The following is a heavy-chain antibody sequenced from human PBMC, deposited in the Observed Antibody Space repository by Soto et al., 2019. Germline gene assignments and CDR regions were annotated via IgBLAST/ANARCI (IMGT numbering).Heavy chain of an antibody. CDR1: GFTFSDHY. D-gene: IGHD3-10*01. V-gene: IGHV3-11*01. CDR2: ISGSGTTI. CDR3: ASDPYYYASDY. J-gene: IGHJ4*02. Sequence: AGGSLRLSCAASGFTFSDHYMTWIRQAPGKGLEWVSYISGSGTTIYYTDSVKGRFTVSRDNAKNSVYLQMNSLRAEDTAVYYCASDPYYYASDYWGQGTLVTVSS.